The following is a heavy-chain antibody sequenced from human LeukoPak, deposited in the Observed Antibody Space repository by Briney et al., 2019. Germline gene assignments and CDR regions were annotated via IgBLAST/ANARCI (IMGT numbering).Heavy chain of an antibody. V-gene: IGHV4-34*01. J-gene: IGHJ6*03. CDR1: GGSFSGYY. CDR3: ARGRNVGYSYAKYYYYYMDV. D-gene: IGHD5-18*01. Sequence: SETLSLTCAVYGGSFSGYYWSWIRQPPGKGLEWIGEINHSGSTNYNPSLKSRVTISVDTSKNQFSLKPSSVTAADTAVYYCARGRNVGYSYAKYYYYYMDVWGKGTTVTVSS. CDR2: INHSGST.